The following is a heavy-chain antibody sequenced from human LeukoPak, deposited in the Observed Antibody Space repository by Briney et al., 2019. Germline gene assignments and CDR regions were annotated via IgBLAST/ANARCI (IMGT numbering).Heavy chain of an antibody. CDR2: IYYSGST. D-gene: IGHD6-13*01. Sequence: SETLSLTCAVSGGSISSYYWSWIRQPPGKGLEWIGSIYYSGSTYYNPSLKSRVTISVDTSKNQFSLKLSSVTAADTAVYYCARQPNPAAGTSKGVDFDYWGQGTLVTVSS. J-gene: IGHJ4*02. V-gene: IGHV4-39*01. CDR3: ARQPNPAAGTSKGVDFDY. CDR1: GGSISSYY.